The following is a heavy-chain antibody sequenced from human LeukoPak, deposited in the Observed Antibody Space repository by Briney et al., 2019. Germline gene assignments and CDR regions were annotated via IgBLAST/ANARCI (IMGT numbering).Heavy chain of an antibody. Sequence: GESLKISCKGSGSSFTSYWIGWVRQMPGKGLEWMGIIYPGDSDTRYSPSFQGQVTISADKSISTAYLQWSSLKASDTAMYYCARQRCSSTSCYSGDYWGQGTLVTASS. CDR1: GSSFTSYW. V-gene: IGHV5-51*01. CDR3: ARQRCSSTSCYSGDY. D-gene: IGHD2-2*01. CDR2: IYPGDSDT. J-gene: IGHJ4*02.